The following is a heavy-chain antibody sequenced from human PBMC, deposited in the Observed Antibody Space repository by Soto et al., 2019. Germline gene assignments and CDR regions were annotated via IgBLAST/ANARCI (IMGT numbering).Heavy chain of an antibody. J-gene: IGHJ6*02. CDR2: IYSGGST. D-gene: IGHD6-19*01. V-gene: IGHV3-53*01. Sequence: GGSLRLSCAASGFTVSSNYMSWVRQAPGKGLEWVSVIYSGGSTYYADSVKGRFTISRDNSKNTLYLQMNSLRAEDTAVYYCAKNGGQWLVRGGYYYGMDVWGQGTTVTVSS. CDR1: GFTVSSNY. CDR3: AKNGGQWLVRGGYYYGMDV.